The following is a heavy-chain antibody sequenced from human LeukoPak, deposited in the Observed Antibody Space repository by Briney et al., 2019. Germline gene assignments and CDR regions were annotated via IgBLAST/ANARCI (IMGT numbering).Heavy chain of an antibody. CDR1: GYSISSGYY. CDR3: ARGIAVAGTAVAFDI. Sequence: PSETLSLTCTVSGYSISSGYYWGWIRQPPGKGLEWSGSIYHSGSTYYNPSLKSRVTISVDTSKNQFSLKLSSVTAADTAVYYCARGIAVAGTAVAFDIWGQGTMVTVSS. V-gene: IGHV4-38-2*02. D-gene: IGHD6-19*01. CDR2: IYHSGST. J-gene: IGHJ3*02.